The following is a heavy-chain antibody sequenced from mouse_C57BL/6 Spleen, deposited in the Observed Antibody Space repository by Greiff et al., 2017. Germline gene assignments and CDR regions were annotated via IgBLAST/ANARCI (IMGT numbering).Heavy chain of an antibody. CDR2: IDPENGDT. D-gene: IGHD4-1*01. V-gene: IGHV14-4*01. CDR3: TTRVTGTGYFDY. J-gene: IGHJ2*01. Sequence: VQLQQSGAELVRPGASVKLSCTASGFNIKDDYMHWVKQRPEQGLEWIGWIDPENGDTEYASKFQGKATITADTSSNTAYLQLSSLTSEDTAVYYCTTRVTGTGYFDYWGQGTTLTVSS. CDR1: GFNIKDDY.